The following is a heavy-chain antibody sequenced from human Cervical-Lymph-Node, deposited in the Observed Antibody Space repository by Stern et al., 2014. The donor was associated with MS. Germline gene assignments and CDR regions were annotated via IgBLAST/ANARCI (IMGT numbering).Heavy chain of an antibody. CDR3: ARDTSSPERSDW. D-gene: IGHD1-1*01. J-gene: IGHJ4*02. CDR2: ITNGGIP. V-gene: IGHV3-53*01. CDR1: GFTVSRDY. Sequence: EVQLVGSGGGVIQPGGSLRLSCTASGFTVSRDYMTWVRQAPGKGLEGVSLITNGGIPFYTDSVKGRFTISRDDSKNTVYLHMTSLIAEDTAMYYCARDTSSPERSDWWGQGTLVTVSS.